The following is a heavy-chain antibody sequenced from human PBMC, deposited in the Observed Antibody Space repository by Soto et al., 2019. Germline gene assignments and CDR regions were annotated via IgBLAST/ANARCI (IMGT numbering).Heavy chain of an antibody. J-gene: IGHJ4*02. CDR3: ARHGGAAENDY. V-gene: IGHV1-3*01. CDR1: GYTFTAYM. Sequence: QVQLVQSGAEVKKPGASVKISCKASGYTFTAYMMHWVRQAPGQRLEWMGWINGGNAYAKYSQRFQGRVTLTRDTSASTAYMELSSLTSEDTDVYYCARHGGAAENDYWGQGTLVTVSS. CDR2: INGGNAYA. D-gene: IGHD3-16*01.